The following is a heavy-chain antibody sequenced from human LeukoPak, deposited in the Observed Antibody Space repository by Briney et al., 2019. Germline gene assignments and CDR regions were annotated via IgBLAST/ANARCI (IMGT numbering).Heavy chain of an antibody. V-gene: IGHV4-34*01. Sequence: SETLSLTCAVYGGSFSGYCWSWIRQPPGKGLEWIGEINHSGSTNYNPSLKSRVTISVDTSKNQFSLKLSSVTAADTAVYYCARFTNYGSGSYQVVGFDYWGQGTLVTVSS. CDR1: GGSFSGYC. CDR3: ARFTNYGSGSYQVVGFDY. CDR2: INHSGST. J-gene: IGHJ4*02. D-gene: IGHD3-10*01.